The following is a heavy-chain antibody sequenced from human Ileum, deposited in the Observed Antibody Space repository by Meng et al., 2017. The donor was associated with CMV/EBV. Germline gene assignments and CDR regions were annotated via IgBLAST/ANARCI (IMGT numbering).Heavy chain of an antibody. CDR3: ATVEVYSSGWTPYRY. D-gene: IGHD6-19*01. J-gene: IGHJ4*02. Sequence: DGHVGESGGGFVPPGGSLRLSCVVSGFTVSSKYMTWVRQSPEKGLEWLSVIYSDDSAFYGDSVRDRFIISRDNSKNTVYLQMNNLRVEDTAIYYCATVEVYSSGWTPYRYWGQGTLVTVSS. V-gene: IGHV3-66*01. CDR1: GFTVSSKY. CDR2: IYSDDSA.